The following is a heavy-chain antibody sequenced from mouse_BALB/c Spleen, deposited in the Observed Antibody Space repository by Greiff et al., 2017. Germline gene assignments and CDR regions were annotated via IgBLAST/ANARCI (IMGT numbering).Heavy chain of an antibody. CDR2: ISSGGST. Sequence: DVKLVESGGGLVKPGGSLKLSCAASGFTFSSYAMSWVRQTPEKRLEWVASISSGGSTYYQDGVKGRFTISRDNARNILYLQMSSLRSEDTAMYYGARGGDSSGYVLSYWGQGTLVTVSA. V-gene: IGHV5-6-5*01. J-gene: IGHJ3*01. CDR3: ARGGDSSGYVLSY. CDR1: GFTFSSYA. D-gene: IGHD3-2*01.